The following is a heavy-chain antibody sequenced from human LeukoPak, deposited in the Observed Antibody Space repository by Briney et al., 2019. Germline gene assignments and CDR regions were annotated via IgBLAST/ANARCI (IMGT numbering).Heavy chain of an antibody. D-gene: IGHD3-16*02. CDR2: ISYNGSNK. CDR1: GFTFDD. J-gene: IGHJ4*02. V-gene: IGHV3-30*18. CDR3: AKERAGYTNPYYFDY. Sequence: PGGSLRFSCAASGFTFDDFDDNGMNWVRQVPGKGLERVGVISYNGSNKYYADSVKGRFTLSRDNSKNMLFLQMNSLRAEDTAVYYCAKERAGYTNPYYFDYWGQGTLVTVSS.